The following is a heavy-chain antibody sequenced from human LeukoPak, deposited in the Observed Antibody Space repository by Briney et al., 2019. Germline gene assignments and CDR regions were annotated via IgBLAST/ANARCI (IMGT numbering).Heavy chain of an antibody. V-gene: IGHV4-59*01. CDR2: INYSGST. Sequence: SETLSLTCTVSSGAISSYYWSWIRQPPGKGLEWIGYINYSGSTNYNPSLKSRVTISVDTSKNQFSLKLSSVTAADTAVYYCARGEWDLLFDYWGQGTLVTVSS. CDR1: SGAISSYY. J-gene: IGHJ4*02. CDR3: ARGEWDLLFDY. D-gene: IGHD1-26*01.